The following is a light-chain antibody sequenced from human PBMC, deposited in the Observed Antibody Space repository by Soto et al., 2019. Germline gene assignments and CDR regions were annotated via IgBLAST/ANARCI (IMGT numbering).Light chain of an antibody. CDR2: DVS. CDR3: SSYTSSSILYV. V-gene: IGLV2-14*01. J-gene: IGLJ1*01. CDR1: SSDVGGYNY. Sequence: QSALTQPASVSGSPGQSITISCTGTSSDVGGYNYVSWYQQHPGKAPKLMIYDVSNRPSGVSNRFSGSKSGNTASLTISGIQAADAADYYCSSYTSSSILYVFGTGTKLTVL.